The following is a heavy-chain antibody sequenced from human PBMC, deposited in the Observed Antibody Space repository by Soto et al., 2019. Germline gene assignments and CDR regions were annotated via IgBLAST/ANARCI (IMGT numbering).Heavy chain of an antibody. D-gene: IGHD3-22*01. J-gene: IGHJ4*02. CDR3: ARDYYDSSGYYYFDY. CDR1: GGSISSYY. CDR2: IYYSGST. V-gene: IGHV4-59*01. Sequence: PSETLSPTCTVFGGSISSYYWSWIRQPPGKGLEWIGYIYYSGSTNYNPSLQSRVTISVDTSKNQFSLKLSSVNPADTAVYYCARDYYDSSGYYYFDYWGQGTLVTVSS.